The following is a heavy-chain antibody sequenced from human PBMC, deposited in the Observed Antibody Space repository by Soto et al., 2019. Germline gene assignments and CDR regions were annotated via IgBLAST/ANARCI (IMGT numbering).Heavy chain of an antibody. V-gene: IGHV3-64D*06. CDR1: GFTFSSYA. CDR2: ISSNGVST. J-gene: IGHJ4*02. CDR3: VKDRYVDY. Sequence: PLRLSCSVFGFTFSSYAMHWVRQAPGKGLQYVSSISSNGVSTYYADSVKGRFTISRDNSKNTLYLQMSSLRVEDTAVYYCVKDRYVDYWGQGTPVTVSS.